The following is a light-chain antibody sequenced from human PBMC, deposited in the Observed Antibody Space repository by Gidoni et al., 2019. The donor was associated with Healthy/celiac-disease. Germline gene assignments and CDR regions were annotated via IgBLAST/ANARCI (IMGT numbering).Light chain of an antibody. J-gene: IGKJ5*01. CDR2: AAS. V-gene: IGKV1D-8*01. CDR3: QQYYSFPR. Sequence: VIWMTQSPSLLSASTGDRVTISCRMSQGISNYLAWYQQKPGKAPELLIYAASTLQSGVPSRFSGSGSGTDFTLTISCLQSEDFATYYCQQYYSFPRFGQGTRLEIK. CDR1: QGISNY.